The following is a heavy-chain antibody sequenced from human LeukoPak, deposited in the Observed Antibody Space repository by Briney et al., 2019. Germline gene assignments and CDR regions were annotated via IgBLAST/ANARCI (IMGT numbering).Heavy chain of an antibody. CDR2: IYTSGST. CDR1: GGSISSYY. Sequence: SETLSLTCTVSGGSISSYYWSWIRQPPGKGLEWIGRIYTSGSTNYNPSLKSRVTISVDTSKNQFSLKLSSVTAADTAVYYCARIDDFWSGPELWGQGTLVTVSS. V-gene: IGHV4-4*08. J-gene: IGHJ4*02. CDR3: ARIDDFWSGPEL. D-gene: IGHD3-3*01.